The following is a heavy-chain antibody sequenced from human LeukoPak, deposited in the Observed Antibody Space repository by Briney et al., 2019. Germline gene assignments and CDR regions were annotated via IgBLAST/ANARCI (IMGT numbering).Heavy chain of an antibody. J-gene: IGHJ3*02. D-gene: IGHD3-22*01. Sequence: GGSLGLSCAASGFTFSRYAMSWVRQAPGKGLEWVSAISGSGGSTYYADSVKGRFTISRDNSKNTLYLQMNSLRAEDTAVYYCAKDQEYYDSSGYYPDAFDIWGQGTMVTVSS. V-gene: IGHV3-23*01. CDR2: ISGSGGST. CDR3: AKDQEYYDSSGYYPDAFDI. CDR1: GFTFSRYA.